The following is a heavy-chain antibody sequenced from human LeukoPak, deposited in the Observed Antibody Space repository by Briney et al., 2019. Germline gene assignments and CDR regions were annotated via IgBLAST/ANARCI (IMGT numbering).Heavy chain of an antibody. CDR1: GFTFSSYS. J-gene: IGHJ3*02. V-gene: IGHV3-21*01. CDR3: ARMRNTAMVLAGAFDI. Sequence: GGSLRLSCAASGFTFSSYSMNWVRQARGKGLEWVSSISSSSSYIYYADSVKGRFTISRDNAKNSLYLQMNSLRAEDTAVYYCARMRNTAMVLAGAFDIWGQGTMVTVSS. CDR2: ISSSSSYI. D-gene: IGHD5-18*01.